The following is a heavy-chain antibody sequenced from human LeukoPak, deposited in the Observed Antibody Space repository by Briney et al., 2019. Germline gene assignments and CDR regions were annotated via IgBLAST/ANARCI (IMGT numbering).Heavy chain of an antibody. CDR1: GYTFTSYG. V-gene: IGHV1-18*01. CDR3: ATPLYDILTGYYGY. D-gene: IGHD3-9*01. J-gene: IGHJ4*02. CDR2: ISAYNGNT. Sequence: ASVKVSCKASGYTFTSYGISWVRQAPGQGLEWMGWISAYNGNTDYAQKLQGRVTMTTDTSTSTAYMELRSLRSDDTAVYYCATPLYDILTGYYGYWGQGTLVTVSS.